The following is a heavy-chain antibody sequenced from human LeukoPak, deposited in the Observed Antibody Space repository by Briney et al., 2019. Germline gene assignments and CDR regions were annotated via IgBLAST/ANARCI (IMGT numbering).Heavy chain of an antibody. CDR3: ARWEESDAFDI. D-gene: IGHD1-26*01. J-gene: IGHJ3*02. CDR2: IYYSGST. CDR1: GGSISTYY. V-gene: IGHV4-39*01. Sequence: SETLSLTCTVSGGSISTYYWGWIRQPPGKGLEWIGSIYYSGSTNYNPSLKSRVTISVDTSKNQFSLKLSSVTAADTAVYYCARWEESDAFDIWGQGTMVTVSS.